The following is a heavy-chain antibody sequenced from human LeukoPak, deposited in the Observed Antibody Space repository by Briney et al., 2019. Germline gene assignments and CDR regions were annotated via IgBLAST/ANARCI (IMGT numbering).Heavy chain of an antibody. J-gene: IGHJ6*02. CDR1: GFTVSSNY. CDR2: IYSGGST. V-gene: IGHV3-66*01. Sequence: GGSLRLSCAASGFTVSSNYMSCVRQAPGKGLEWVSIIYSGGSTYYADSVKGRFTISRDNSKNTLHLQMNSLRAEDTAVYYCARCLLVQGYYYGMDVWGQGTTVTVSS. D-gene: IGHD3-3*01. CDR3: ARCLLVQGYYYGMDV.